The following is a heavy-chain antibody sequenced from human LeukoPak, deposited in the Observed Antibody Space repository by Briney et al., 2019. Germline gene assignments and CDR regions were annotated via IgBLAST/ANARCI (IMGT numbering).Heavy chain of an antibody. J-gene: IGHJ4*03. CDR2: ISSSSSQK. D-gene: IGHD5/OR15-5a*01. CDR1: GFTFSSYS. Sequence: GGSLRLSCAASGFTFSSYSMNWVRQAPGKGLEWGPSISSSSSQKYYVGSVTGRFTISRDNAKNSLYLQINSLRAEDTAVYYCARDGDPIVGSTYFDYWGQGTLVTASS. CDR3: ARDGDPIVGSTYFDY. V-gene: IGHV3-21*01.